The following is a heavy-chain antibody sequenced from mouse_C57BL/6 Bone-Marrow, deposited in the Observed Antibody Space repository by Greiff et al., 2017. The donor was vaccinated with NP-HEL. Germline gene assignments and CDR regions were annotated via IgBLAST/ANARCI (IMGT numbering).Heavy chain of an antibody. V-gene: IGHV1-63*01. Sequence: VQLQQSGAELVRPGIPGKRSGKAPGYTFTNYGIGGAKQRPGHGLEWIGDIYPGGGYTNYNEKFKGKATLTADKSSSTAYMQFSSLTSEDSAIYYCARGGKGHYAMDYWGQGTSVTVSS. CDR3: ARGGKGHYAMDY. D-gene: IGHD1-1*02. J-gene: IGHJ4*01. CDR1: GYTFTNYG. CDR2: IYPGGGYT.